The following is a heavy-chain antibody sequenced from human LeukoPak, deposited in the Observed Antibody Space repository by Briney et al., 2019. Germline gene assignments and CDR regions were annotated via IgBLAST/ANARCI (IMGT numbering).Heavy chain of an antibody. J-gene: IGHJ4*02. V-gene: IGHV1-2*02. CDR2: INPNSGGT. Sequence: ASVKVSFKASGYTFTGYYMHWVRQAPGQGLEWMGWINPNSGGTNYAQKFQGRVTMTSDTSISTAYMELSKLRSDDTAVYYCARVTGTIFGVVIWGQGTLVTVSS. D-gene: IGHD3-3*01. CDR3: ARVTGTIFGVVI. CDR1: GYTFTGYY.